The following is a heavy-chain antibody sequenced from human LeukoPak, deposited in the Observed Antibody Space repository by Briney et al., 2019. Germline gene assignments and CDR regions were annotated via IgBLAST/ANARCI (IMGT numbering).Heavy chain of an antibody. Sequence: RASVKVSCKASGYTFTGYYMHWVRQAPGQGLAWMGWINPNSGGTNYAQKFQGRVTMTRDTSISTAYMELSRLRSDDTAVYYCARETYYDFWSGYYEAVVFNWFDPWGQGTLVTVSS. CDR1: GYTFTGYY. CDR3: ARETYYDFWSGYYEAVVFNWFDP. D-gene: IGHD3-3*01. V-gene: IGHV1-2*02. J-gene: IGHJ5*02. CDR2: INPNSGGT.